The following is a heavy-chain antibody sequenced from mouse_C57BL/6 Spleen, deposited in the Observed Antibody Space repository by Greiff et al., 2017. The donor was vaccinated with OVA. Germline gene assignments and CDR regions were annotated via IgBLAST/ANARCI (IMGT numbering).Heavy chain of an antibody. J-gene: IGHJ2*01. V-gene: IGHV1-42*01. D-gene: IGHD1-1*01. Sequence: VQLKESGPELVKPGASVKISCKASGYSFTGYYMNWVKQSPEKSLEWIGEINPSTGGTTYNQKFKAKATLTVDKSSSTAYMQLKSLTSEDSAVYYCARSGYYYGSSYEDYWGQGTTLTVSS. CDR2: INPSTGGT. CDR1: GYSFTGYY. CDR3: ARSGYYYGSSYEDY.